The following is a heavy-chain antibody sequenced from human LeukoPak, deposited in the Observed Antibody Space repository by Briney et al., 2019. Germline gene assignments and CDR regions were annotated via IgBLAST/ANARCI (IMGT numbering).Heavy chain of an antibody. V-gene: IGHV3-33*01. CDR2: IWYDGSNK. CDR3: ARELSPVVKYYFEY. J-gene: IGHJ4*02. CDR1: GFIFSSYG. D-gene: IGHD3-22*01. Sequence: GGSLRLSCAASGFIFSSYGMHWVRQAPGKGLEWVAVIWYDGSNKYYADSVKGRFTISRDNSKNTLYLQMNSLRAEDTALYYCARELSPVVKYYFEYWGQGTLVTVSP.